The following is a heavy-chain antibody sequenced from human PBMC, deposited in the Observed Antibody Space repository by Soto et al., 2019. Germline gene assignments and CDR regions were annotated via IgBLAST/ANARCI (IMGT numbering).Heavy chain of an antibody. V-gene: IGHV4-30-4*01. J-gene: IGHJ4*02. CDR1: GASINSGDYY. Sequence: QVQLQESGPGLVKPSQTLSLTCTVSGASINSGDYYWSWIRQTPGKGLEWMGYIYYGGSTYYNPSLKSRLTISIDAPKNQFSLKLRSVTAADTAVYFCVRSTGRVWGQGILVTVSA. CDR2: IYYGGST. CDR3: VRSTGRV.